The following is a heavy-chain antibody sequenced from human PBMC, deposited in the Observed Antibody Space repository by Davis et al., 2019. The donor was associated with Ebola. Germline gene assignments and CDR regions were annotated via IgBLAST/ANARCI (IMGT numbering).Heavy chain of an antibody. Sequence: MPSETLSLTCTVLGGSTSSYYWSWIRQPPGQGLEWIGYIYYSGSTNYNPSLKTRVTISVTTSKNQFSLKLSSVTAADTAVYYCARQAYYGMDVWGQGTTVTVSS. CDR1: GGSTSSYY. V-gene: IGHV4-59*08. CDR3: ARQAYYGMDV. J-gene: IGHJ6*02. CDR2: IYYSGST.